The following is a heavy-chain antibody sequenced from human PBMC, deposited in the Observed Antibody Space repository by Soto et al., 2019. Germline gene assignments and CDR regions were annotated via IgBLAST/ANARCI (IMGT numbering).Heavy chain of an antibody. CDR3: ARVSVKYWSGYYILDY. CDR2: IYYSGSP. D-gene: IGHD3-3*01. Sequence: QVQLQESGPGLVTPSQTLSLTCTVSGLSMSSGGYRWNWIRQHPGKALECIGNIYYSGSPYYNPSLKSRVTISVDTSKNQFALELNSLTAADTAVYYCARVSVKYWSGYYILDYWGQGSLVTVSS. V-gene: IGHV4-31*03. CDR1: GLSMSSGGYR. J-gene: IGHJ4*02.